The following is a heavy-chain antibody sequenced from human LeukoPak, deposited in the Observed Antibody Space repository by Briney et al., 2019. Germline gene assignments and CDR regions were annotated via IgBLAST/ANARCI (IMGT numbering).Heavy chain of an antibody. D-gene: IGHD3-3*01. J-gene: IGHJ4*02. CDR3: AGYDFWSGYYTN. V-gene: IGHV4-59*01. CDR2: IYYSGST. Sequence: SETLSLTCTVSDGSISSYYWSLIRQPPGKGPEWIGYIYYSGSTNYNPSLKSRVTISVDTSKNQFSLKLSSVTAADTAVYYCAGYDFWSGYYTNWGQGTLVTVSS. CDR1: DGSISSYY.